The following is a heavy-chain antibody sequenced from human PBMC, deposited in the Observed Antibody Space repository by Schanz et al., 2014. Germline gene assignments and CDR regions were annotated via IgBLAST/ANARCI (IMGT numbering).Heavy chain of an antibody. Sequence: QLQLVQSGAEVKRPGASAKVTCKASGNIFTNYYIHWVRQAPGQGLEWMGIINPNSGATSSAQKFQGRVTMTRDTSSRTVYMQLSSLTSDDTAIYYCARVTTGYDSWGQGTLVTVSS. J-gene: IGHJ4*02. CDR3: ARVTTGYDS. CDR2: INPNSGAT. V-gene: IGHV1-2*02. D-gene: IGHD5-12*01. CDR1: GNIFTNYY.